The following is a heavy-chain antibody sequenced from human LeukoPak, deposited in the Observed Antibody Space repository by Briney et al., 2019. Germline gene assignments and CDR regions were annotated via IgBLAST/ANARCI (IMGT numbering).Heavy chain of an antibody. V-gene: IGHV3-30*02. CDR3: SKDGGEIEVVGTEVFNY. D-gene: IGHD6-19*01. CDR2: IRYDGSNK. J-gene: IGHJ4*02. Sequence: GGSLRLSCAASGFTFSSYGMHWVRQAPGKGLEWVAFIRYDGSNKYYADSVKGRFTISRDNSKNTLYLQMNSLRAEDTAVYYCSKDGGEIEVVGTEVFNYWGKETLSPSPQ. CDR1: GFTFSSYG.